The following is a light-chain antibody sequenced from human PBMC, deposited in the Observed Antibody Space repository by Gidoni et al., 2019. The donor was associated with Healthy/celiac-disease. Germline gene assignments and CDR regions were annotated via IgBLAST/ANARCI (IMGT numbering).Light chain of an antibody. J-gene: IGKJ1*01. CDR3: QQANSFPRT. Sequence: DTQLTQSPSSVSAPVGARVTIICRASQSISSWLVWYQQKPGKAPKLLIYAATRLQSGVPSRCSGSGSGTDFTLTSSSLQPEDFATYYCQQANSFPRTFXQXTKVEIK. CDR2: AAT. V-gene: IGKV1D-12*01. CDR1: QSISSW.